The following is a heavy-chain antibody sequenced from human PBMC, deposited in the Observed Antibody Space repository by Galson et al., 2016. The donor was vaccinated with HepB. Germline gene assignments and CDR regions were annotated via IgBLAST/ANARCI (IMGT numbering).Heavy chain of an antibody. CDR3: ARDWGNGLYGSGIFDY. J-gene: IGHJ4*02. D-gene: IGHD3-10*01. CDR2: VSASDNYI. V-gene: IGHV3-21*01. CDR1: GFIFSSYS. Sequence: SLRLSCAASGFIFSSYSMNWVRQAPGKGLEWVSSVSASDNYIDYADSVKGRFTMSRDNAKNSLYLQMITLRAEDTAVYYCARDWGNGLYGSGIFDYWGQGTLVTVSS.